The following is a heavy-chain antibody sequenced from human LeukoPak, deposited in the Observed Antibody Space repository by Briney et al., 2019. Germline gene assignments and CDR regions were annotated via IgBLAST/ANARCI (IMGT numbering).Heavy chain of an antibody. CDR1: GYSFTSYW. Sequence: GESLKISCKGSGYSFTSYWIGWVRQMPGKGLEWMGIIYPGDSDTRYSPPFQGQVTISADKSISTAYLQWSSLKASDTAMYYCARRDQTALDAFDIWGQGTMVTVSS. V-gene: IGHV5-51*01. J-gene: IGHJ3*02. D-gene: IGHD1-14*01. CDR3: ARRDQTALDAFDI. CDR2: IYPGDSDT.